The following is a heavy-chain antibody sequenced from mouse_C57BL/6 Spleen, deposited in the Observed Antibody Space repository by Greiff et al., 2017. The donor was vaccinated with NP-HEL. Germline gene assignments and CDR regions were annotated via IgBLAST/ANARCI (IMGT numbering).Heavy chain of an antibody. V-gene: IGHV3-6*01. D-gene: IGHD1-1*01. CDR3: ARGGSYYYGSSYEGAMDY. CDR2: ISYDGSN. Sequence: ESGPGLVKPSQSLSLTCSVTGYSITSGYYWNWIRQFPGNKLEWMGYISYDGSNNYNPSLKNRISITRDTSKNQFFLKLNSVTTEDTATYYCARGGSYYYGSSYEGAMDYWGQGTSVTVSS. CDR1: GYSITSGYY. J-gene: IGHJ4*01.